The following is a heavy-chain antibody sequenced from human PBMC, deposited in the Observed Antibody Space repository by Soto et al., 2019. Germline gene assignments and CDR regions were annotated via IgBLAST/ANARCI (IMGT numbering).Heavy chain of an antibody. CDR3: ARVGVAKAARGGFYYGMDV. D-gene: IGHD3-3*01. Sequence: QVQLVQSGAEVKKPGASVKVSCKASGYTFTGYSLHWVRQAPGQGLEWMGWINPNSGGTNYAQKFQGWVTLTRDTSISTAYMELSRLRADDTAMYYCARVGVAKAARGGFYYGMDVWGQGTTVTVSS. V-gene: IGHV1-2*04. CDR1: GYTFTGYS. J-gene: IGHJ6*02. CDR2: INPNSGGT.